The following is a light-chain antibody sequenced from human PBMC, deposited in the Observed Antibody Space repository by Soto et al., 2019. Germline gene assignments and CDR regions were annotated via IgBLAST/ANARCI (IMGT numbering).Light chain of an antibody. CDR3: HQCGNSWWT. Sequence: EVVLTQSPNTLSLSPGESATLSCRASQAVSSTYLVWYQQKPGLAPRRLIYGASSRAPGISDRFSGSGSGTDFTLTISRLEPEDFAVYYCHQCGNSWWTFGEGSKVEIK. CDR2: GAS. J-gene: IGKJ1*01. V-gene: IGKV3-20*01. CDR1: QAVSSTY.